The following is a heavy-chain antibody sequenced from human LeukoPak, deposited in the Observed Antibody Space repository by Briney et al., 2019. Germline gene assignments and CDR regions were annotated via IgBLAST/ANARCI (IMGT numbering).Heavy chain of an antibody. Sequence: PSETLSLTFTVSGGSISSGSYYWSWIRQPAGKGLEWIGRIYTSGSTNYNPSLKSRVTISVDTSKNQFSLKLSSVTAADTAVYYCARDHGGYSSSSEDYYYYYYMDVWGKGTTVTVSS. J-gene: IGHJ6*03. D-gene: IGHD6-6*01. CDR2: IYTSGST. CDR3: ARDHGGYSSSSEDYYYYYYMDV. CDR1: GGSISSGSYY. V-gene: IGHV4-61*02.